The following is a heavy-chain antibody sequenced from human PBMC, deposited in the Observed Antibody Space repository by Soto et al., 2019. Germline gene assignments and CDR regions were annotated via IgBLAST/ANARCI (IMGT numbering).Heavy chain of an antibody. CDR1: GFTFSSYA. Sequence: GGSLRLSCAASGFTFSSYAMHWVRQAPGKGLEWVAVISYDGSNKYYVDSVKGRFTISRDNSKNTLYLQMNSLRAEDTSVYYCAKCRRDGYHYPDYWGQGTLVTVPQ. V-gene: IGHV3-30-3*02. D-gene: IGHD5-12*01. CDR2: ISYDGSNK. CDR3: AKCRRDGYHYPDY. J-gene: IGHJ4*02.